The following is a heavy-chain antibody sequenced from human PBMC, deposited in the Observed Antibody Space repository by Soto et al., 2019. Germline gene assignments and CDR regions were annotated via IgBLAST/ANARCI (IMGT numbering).Heavy chain of an antibody. D-gene: IGHD3-10*01. CDR1: GGSFSYYY. Sequence: SESRGLTPAVSGGSFSYYYWSWIRQPPGKGLEWIGEINHSGSTNYNPSLKSRVTISVDTSKNQFSLKLSSVTAADTAVYYCARGVGSMVRGDVFDYWGQGTVVTVYS. V-gene: IGHV4-34*01. J-gene: IGHJ4*02. CDR2: INHSGST. CDR3: ARGVGSMVRGDVFDY.